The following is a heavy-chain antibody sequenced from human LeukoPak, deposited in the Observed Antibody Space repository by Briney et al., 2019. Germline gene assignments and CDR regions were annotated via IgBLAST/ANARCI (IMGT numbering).Heavy chain of an antibody. J-gene: IGHJ4*02. D-gene: IGHD2-15*01. Sequence: ASVKVSCKASGGTFSSYAISWVRQAPGQGLEWMGGIIPILGTANYAQKFQGRVTITADESTSTAYMELSSLRSEDTAVYYCARERLREGGGNYFDYWGQGTLVTVSS. CDR3: ARERLREGGGNYFDY. CDR1: GGTFSSYA. CDR2: IIPILGTA. V-gene: IGHV1-69*13.